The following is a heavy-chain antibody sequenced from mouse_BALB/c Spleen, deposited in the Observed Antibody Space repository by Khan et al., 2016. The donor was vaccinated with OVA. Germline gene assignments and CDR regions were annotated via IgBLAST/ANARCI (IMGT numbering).Heavy chain of an antibody. CDR1: GFSLNNYG. CDR3: ARQPYYHYNIMDY. Sequence: VQGVESGPGLVAPSQSLSITCTISGFSLNNYGVHWVRQPPGKGLEWLVVMWSDGSTTYNSALKSRLSISKDNSKSQAFLKMNSLQTDDTAMYYCARQPYYHYNIMDYWGQGTSVTVSS. J-gene: IGHJ4*01. V-gene: IGHV2-6-1*01. CDR2: MWSDGST. D-gene: IGHD2-10*01.